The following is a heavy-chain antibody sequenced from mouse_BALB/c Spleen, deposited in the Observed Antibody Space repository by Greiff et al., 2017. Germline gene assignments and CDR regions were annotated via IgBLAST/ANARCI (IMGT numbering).Heavy chain of an antibody. D-gene: IGHD1-1*02. CDR3: ARGGGSGSYLAWFAD. Sequence: EVMLVESGGGLVKPGGSLKLSCAASGFTFSDYYMHWVRQTPEKRLEWVATISGGGSYTYYPDSVKGRFTISRDNAKNNLYLQMSSLKSEDTAMYYWARGGGSGSYLAWFADWGEGTLVTVSA. CDR2: ISGGGSYT. V-gene: IGHV5-4*02. J-gene: IGHJ3*01. CDR1: GFTFSDYY.